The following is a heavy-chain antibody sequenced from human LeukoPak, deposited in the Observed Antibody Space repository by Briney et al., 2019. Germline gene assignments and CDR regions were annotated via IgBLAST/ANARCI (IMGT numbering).Heavy chain of an antibody. CDR3: ARARAAAGIDFDY. J-gene: IGHJ4*02. V-gene: IGHV1-8*01. CDR2: MNPNSCNT. CDR1: GYTFTSYD. Sequence: ASVKVSCKASGYTFTSYDINWVRQATGQGLEWMGWMNPNSCNTGYAQKFQGRVTMTRNTSISTAYMELSSLRSEDTAVYYCARARAAAGIDFDYWGQGTLVTVSS. D-gene: IGHD6-13*01.